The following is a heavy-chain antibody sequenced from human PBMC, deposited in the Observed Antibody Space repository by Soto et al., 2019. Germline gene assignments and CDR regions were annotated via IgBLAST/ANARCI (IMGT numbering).Heavy chain of an antibody. CDR3: AGERSALPGALDAMDV. CDR2: ISASGAYK. Sequence: EVRLVESGGGLVKPGGSLRVSCAASGFNFNTYSMNWVRQAPGKGLQWVSVISASGAYKYYDDSVRGRFTISRDNAKKSVFLEMNSLTADDTAIYYCAGERSALPGALDAMDVWGQGTTVTVSS. J-gene: IGHJ6*02. CDR1: GFNFNTYS. V-gene: IGHV3-21*02. D-gene: IGHD1-1*01.